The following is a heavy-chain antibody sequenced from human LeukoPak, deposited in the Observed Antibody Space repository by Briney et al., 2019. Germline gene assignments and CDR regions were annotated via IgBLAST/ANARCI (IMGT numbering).Heavy chain of an antibody. Sequence: GGSLRLSCAASGFTVSSNYMSWVRQAPGKGLEWVSVIYSGGSTYYADSVKGRFTIPRDNSKNTLYLQMNSLRAEDTAVYYCARVGSQATFNYWGQGTLVTVSS. J-gene: IGHJ4*02. CDR2: IYSGGST. D-gene: IGHD1-26*01. CDR1: GFTVSSNY. V-gene: IGHV3-53*01. CDR3: ARVGSQATFNY.